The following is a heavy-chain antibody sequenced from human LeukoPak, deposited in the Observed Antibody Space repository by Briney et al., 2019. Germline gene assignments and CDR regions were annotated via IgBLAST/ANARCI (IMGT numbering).Heavy chain of an antibody. D-gene: IGHD6-13*01. CDR1: KSTFNRYW. Sequence: GGSLRLSCAASKSTFNRYWMHWVRQAPGKGLVWVSRINTDGSTTSYADSVRGRFTISRDNAKNTLYLYMNSLRAEDTAVYYCARVGYSSSWYVDYWGQGTLVTVSS. V-gene: IGHV3-74*01. CDR3: ARVGYSSSWYVDY. J-gene: IGHJ4*02. CDR2: INTDGSTT.